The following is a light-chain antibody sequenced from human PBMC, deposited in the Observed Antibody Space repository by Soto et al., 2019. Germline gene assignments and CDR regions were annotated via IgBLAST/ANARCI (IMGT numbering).Light chain of an antibody. CDR1: SSDLLSAY. CDR3: ASYTARTALV. J-gene: IGLJ2*01. V-gene: IGLV2-14*03. Sequence: QSALTQPASVSGSPGQSITISCTGSSSDLLSAYVSWYQQLPGKAPTLIIYDVSLRPSGVSDRFSGLLSDNTASLAISGLHPEDEGDYYCASYTARTALVFGGGTKLTVL. CDR2: DVS.